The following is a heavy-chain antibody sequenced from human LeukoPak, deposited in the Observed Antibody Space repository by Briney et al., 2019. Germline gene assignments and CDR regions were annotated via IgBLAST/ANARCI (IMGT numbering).Heavy chain of an antibody. CDR3: AKDAVRYDSSGYYDY. CDR2: ISGSGGST. V-gene: IGHV3-23*01. Sequence: PGGSLRLSCVASGFSFGSYWMSWVRQAPGKGLEWVSAISGSGGSTYYADSVKGRFTISRDNSKNTLYLQMNSLRAEDTAVYYCAKDAVRYDSSGYYDYWGQGTLVTVSS. J-gene: IGHJ4*02. D-gene: IGHD3-22*01. CDR1: GFSFGSYW.